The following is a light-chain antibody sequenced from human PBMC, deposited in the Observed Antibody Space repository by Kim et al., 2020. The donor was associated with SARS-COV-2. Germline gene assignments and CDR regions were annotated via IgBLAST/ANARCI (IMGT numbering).Light chain of an antibody. J-gene: IGLJ3*02. V-gene: IGLV4-69*01. CDR1: SGHTSNA. CDR3: QSWVSGSPQV. CDR2: VNSDDSY. Sequence: QPVLTQSPSASASLGASVKLTCTLSSGHTSNAIAWHQRQPEKGPRFLMKVNSDDSYNKGDGISDRFSGSSSGADRYLTISSLHSEDEADYYCQSWVSGSPQVFGGGTQLTVL.